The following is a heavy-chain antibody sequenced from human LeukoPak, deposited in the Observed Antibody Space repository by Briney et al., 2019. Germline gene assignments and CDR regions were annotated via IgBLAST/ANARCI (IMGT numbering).Heavy chain of an antibody. J-gene: IGHJ4*02. D-gene: IGHD1-1*01. CDR1: GGTFSSYA. Sequence: SVKVSCKASGGTFSSYAISWVRQAPGQGLEWMGRIIPIFGIANYAQKFQGRVTITAGKSTSTAYMELSSLRSEDTAVYYCAREDPTVMFDYWGQGTLVTVSS. CDR2: IIPIFGIA. V-gene: IGHV1-69*04. CDR3: AREDPTVMFDY.